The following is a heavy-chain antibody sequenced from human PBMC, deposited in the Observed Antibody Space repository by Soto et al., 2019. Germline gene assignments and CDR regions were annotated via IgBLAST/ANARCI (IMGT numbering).Heavy chain of an antibody. CDR2: ISAYNGNT. D-gene: IGHD4-17*01. CDR1: GYSFTSYG. J-gene: IGHJ3*02. V-gene: IGHV1-18*01. Sequence: GASVKVSFKASGYSFTSYGISWVRQAPGQGLEWMGWISAYNGNTNYAQKLQGRVTMTTDTSTSTAYMELRSLRSDDTAVYYCARDGLEMTTVTTGAFDIWGQGTMVTVPS. CDR3: ARDGLEMTTVTTGAFDI.